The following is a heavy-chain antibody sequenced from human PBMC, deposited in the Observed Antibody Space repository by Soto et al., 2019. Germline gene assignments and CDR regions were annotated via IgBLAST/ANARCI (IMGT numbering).Heavy chain of an antibody. CDR1: GFNFSTYS. D-gene: IGHD2-15*01. J-gene: IGHJ6*02. CDR3: ASPVVVAATDYYFYAMDV. Sequence: GSLRLSCAASGFNFSTYSMHWVRQTPGKGLEWISYISRSSSTIYQADSVKGRFTISRDNAKNSLYLQMNNLRAEDTAVYYCASPVVVAATDYYFYAMDVWGQGTSVTVSS. V-gene: IGHV3-48*01. CDR2: ISRSSSTI.